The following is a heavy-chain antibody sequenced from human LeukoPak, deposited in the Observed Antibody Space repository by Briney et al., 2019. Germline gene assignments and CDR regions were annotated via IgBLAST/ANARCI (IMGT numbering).Heavy chain of an antibody. V-gene: IGHV3-23*01. D-gene: IGHD3/OR15-3a*01. CDR1: GFTFNSYA. J-gene: IGHJ5*02. CDR3: AKDSDFYRGWLDP. CDR2: ISGSGGST. Sequence: GGSLRLSCAASGFTFNSYAMSWVRQAPGKGLEWVSTISGSGGSTYYADSVKGRFTISRDNSKNTLYLQMNSLRAEDTAVYYCAKDSDFYRGWLDPWGQGTLVTVSS.